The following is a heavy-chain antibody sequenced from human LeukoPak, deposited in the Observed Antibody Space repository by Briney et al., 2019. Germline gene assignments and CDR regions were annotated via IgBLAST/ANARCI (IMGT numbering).Heavy chain of an antibody. CDR2: INHSGGT. CDR3: ARGGRGKWFDP. Sequence: GSLRLSCAASGFSFSSYAMSWVRQPPGKGLEWIGEINHSGGTNYNPSLKSRVTISVYVSRNQFSLNLSSVTAADTAVYYCARGGRGKWFDPWGRGTLVTVSS. V-gene: IGHV4-34*01. CDR1: GFSFSSYA. J-gene: IGHJ5*02. D-gene: IGHD3-10*01.